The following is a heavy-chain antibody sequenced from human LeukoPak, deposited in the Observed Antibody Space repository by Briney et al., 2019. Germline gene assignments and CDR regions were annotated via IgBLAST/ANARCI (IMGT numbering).Heavy chain of an antibody. V-gene: IGHV1-2*02. D-gene: IGHD6-13*01. CDR3: ARDVGSSWYERYAFDI. Sequence: ASVKVSCKASGYTFTGYYMHWVRQAPGQGLEWMGWINPNSGGTNYAQKFQGRVTMTRDTSTSTAYMELSRLRSDDTAVYYCARDVGSSWYERYAFDIWGQGTMVTVSS. J-gene: IGHJ3*02. CDR1: GYTFTGYY. CDR2: INPNSGGT.